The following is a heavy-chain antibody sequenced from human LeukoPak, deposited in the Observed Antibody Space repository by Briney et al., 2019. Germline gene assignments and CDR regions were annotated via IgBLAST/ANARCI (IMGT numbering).Heavy chain of an antibody. V-gene: IGHV1-18*01. CDR2: ISAYNGNT. CDR3: ARDHGYSYSHHYFDY. CDR1: GYTFTSYG. Sequence: GASVKVSCKASGYTFTSYGISWVRQAPGQGLEWMGWISAYNGNTNYAQKLQGRVTMTTDTSTSTAYMELRSLRSDDTAVYYCARDHGYSYSHHYFDYWGQGTLVTVSS. J-gene: IGHJ4*02. D-gene: IGHD5-18*01.